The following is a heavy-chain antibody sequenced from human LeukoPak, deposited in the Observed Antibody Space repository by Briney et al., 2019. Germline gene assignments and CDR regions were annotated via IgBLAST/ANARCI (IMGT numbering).Heavy chain of an antibody. CDR2: ISSYNGNT. J-gene: IGHJ4*02. Sequence: ASVKLSCKASGYTFTSYGISSVPQAPGHGLEWRGRISSYNGNTNYAQKLQGRVTMTTDTSTSTAYIELRSLRSEDTAVYYCARDPCIAAAGGFDYWGQGTLVTVSS. CDR1: GYTFTSYG. CDR3: ARDPCIAAAGGFDY. V-gene: IGHV1-18*01. D-gene: IGHD6-13*01.